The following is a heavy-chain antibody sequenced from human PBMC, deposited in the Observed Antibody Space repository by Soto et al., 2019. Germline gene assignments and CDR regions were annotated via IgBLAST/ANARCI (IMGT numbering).Heavy chain of an antibody. V-gene: IGHV3-48*03. J-gene: IGHJ4*02. CDR3: ARDLVSENRDNYVKQMDYFDY. CDR2: ISSSGSTI. CDR1: GFTFSSYE. D-gene: IGHD4-4*01. Sequence: GGSLRLSCAASGFTFSSYEMNWVRQAPGKGLEWVSYISSSGSTIYYADSVKGRFTISRDNAKNSLYLQMNSLRAEDTAVYYCARDLVSENRDNYVKQMDYFDYWGQGTLVTVSS.